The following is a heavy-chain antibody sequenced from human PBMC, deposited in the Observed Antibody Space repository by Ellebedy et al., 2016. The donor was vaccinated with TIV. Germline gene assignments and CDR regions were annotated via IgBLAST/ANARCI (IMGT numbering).Heavy chain of an antibody. CDR1: RYSFTSYW. V-gene: IGHV5-51*01. D-gene: IGHD4-17*01. CDR2: IYPGDSDT. J-gene: IGHJ4*02. CDR3: ARRGTTVTTLDY. Sequence: KVSCKGSRYSFTSYWIGWVRQMPGKGLEWIGIIYPGDSDTRYSPSFQGQVTISADKSISTAYLQWRSLKASDTAMYYCARRGTTVTTLDYWGQGTLVTVSS.